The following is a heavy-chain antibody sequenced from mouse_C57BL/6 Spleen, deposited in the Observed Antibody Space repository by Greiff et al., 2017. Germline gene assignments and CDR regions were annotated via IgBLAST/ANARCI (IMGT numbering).Heavy chain of an antibody. V-gene: IGHV1-18*01. Sequence: EVQLQQSGPELVKPGASVKIPCKASGYTFTDYNMDWVKQSHGKSLEWIGDINPNNGGTIYNQKFKGKATLTVDKSSSTAYIELRSLTSEYTAFYYCASSLSMVTTRYYAMDYWGQGTSVTVSS. CDR3: ASSLSMVTTRYYAMDY. CDR1: GYTFTDYN. J-gene: IGHJ4*01. D-gene: IGHD2-2*01. CDR2: INPNNGGT.